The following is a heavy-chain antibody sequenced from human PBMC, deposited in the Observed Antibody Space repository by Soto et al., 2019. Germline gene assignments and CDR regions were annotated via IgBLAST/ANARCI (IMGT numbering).Heavy chain of an antibody. J-gene: IGHJ4*02. V-gene: IGHV3-23*01. CDR1: GFTFSSYA. CDR3: AKSSPSIIVVVVAATIYFDY. D-gene: IGHD2-15*01. CDR2: ISGSGGST. Sequence: PGGSLRLSCAASGFTFSSYAMSWVRQAPGKGLEWVSAISGSGGSTYYADSVKGRFTISRDNSKDTLYLQMNSLRAEDTAVYYCAKSSPSIIVVVVAATIYFDYWGQGTLVTV.